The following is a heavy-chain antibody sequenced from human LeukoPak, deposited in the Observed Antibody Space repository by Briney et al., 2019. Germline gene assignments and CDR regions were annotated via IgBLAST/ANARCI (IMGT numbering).Heavy chain of an antibody. CDR2: IFSGGST. CDR3: ARDLKTSGWYGDFDY. D-gene: IGHD6-19*01. Sequence: GGSLRLSCVASGFTVSSNYMSWVRQAPGKGLEWVSAIFSGGSTFYADSVTGRFTISRDNSKNTVYLEMNSLRAEDMAVYYCARDLKTSGWYGDFDYWGQGTLVSVSS. V-gene: IGHV3-53*01. CDR1: GFTVSSNY. J-gene: IGHJ4*02.